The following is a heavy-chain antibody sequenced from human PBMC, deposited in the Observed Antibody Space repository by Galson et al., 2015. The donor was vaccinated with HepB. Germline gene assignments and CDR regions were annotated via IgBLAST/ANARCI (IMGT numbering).Heavy chain of an antibody. V-gene: IGHV3-11*01. J-gene: IGHJ4*02. D-gene: IGHD1-26*01. CDR3: ATPLMAGELLDLQG. Sequence: SLRLSCAASGFTFSDYYMSWIRQAPGKGLEWVSYISSSGSTIYYADSVKGRFTISRDNAKNSLYLQMNSLRAEDTAVYYCATPLMAGELLDLQGWGQGTLVTVSS. CDR2: ISSSGSTI. CDR1: GFTFSDYY.